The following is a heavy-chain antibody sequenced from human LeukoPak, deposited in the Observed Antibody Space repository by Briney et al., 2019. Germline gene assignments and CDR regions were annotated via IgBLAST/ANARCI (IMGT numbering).Heavy chain of an antibody. J-gene: IGHJ1*01. CDR3: ARGFSAIQGYFQH. CDR2: IIPIFGTA. Sequence: SVKVSCKASGGTLSSYAISWVRQAPGQGLEWMGGIIPIFGTANYAQKFQGRVTITADESTSTAYMELSSLRSEDTAVYYCARGFSAIQGYFQHWGQGTLVTVSS. V-gene: IGHV1-69*13. CDR1: GGTLSSYA. D-gene: IGHD6-19*01.